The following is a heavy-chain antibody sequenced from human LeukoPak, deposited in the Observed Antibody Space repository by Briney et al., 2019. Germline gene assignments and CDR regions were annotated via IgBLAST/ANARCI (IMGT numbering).Heavy chain of an antibody. CDR2: IYYSGST. J-gene: IGHJ5*02. CDR1: GGSIRSSNYY. D-gene: IGHD3-10*01. CDR3: ARVEVTILRVDP. Sequence: SETLSLTCTVSGGSIRSSNYYWGWIRQPPGKGLEWIGNIYYSGSTYYNSSLKSRVTISADTSKNQFTLRLSSVTAADTAVYYCARVEVTILRVDPWGQGTLVTVSS. V-gene: IGHV4-39*06.